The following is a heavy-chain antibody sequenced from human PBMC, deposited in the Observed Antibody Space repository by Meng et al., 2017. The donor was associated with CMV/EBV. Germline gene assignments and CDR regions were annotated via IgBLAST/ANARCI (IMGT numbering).Heavy chain of an antibody. Sequence: VQLKQWGAGLLKRSEHVHRTCAVYGGSFSGYYWSWIRQPPGKGLEWIGEINHSGSTNYNPSLKSRVTISVDTSKNQFSLKLSSVTAADTAVYYCARGGNWFDPWGQGTLVTVSS. J-gene: IGHJ5*02. CDR3: ARGGNWFDP. CDR2: INHSGST. CDR1: GGSFSGYY. V-gene: IGHV4-34*01.